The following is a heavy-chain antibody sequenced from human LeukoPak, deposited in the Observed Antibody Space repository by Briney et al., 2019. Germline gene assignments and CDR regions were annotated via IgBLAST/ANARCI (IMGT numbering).Heavy chain of an antibody. D-gene: IGHD4-17*01. CDR1: GFTFSSYS. CDR3: ARSYGDYDRYFDY. V-gene: IGHV3-21*01. J-gene: IGHJ4*02. Sequence: GGTLRLSCAASGFTFSSYSMNWVGQAPGKGLGGCSCMSITITYIYYADSVQGRFTISRDNATNALYLQMNSLRAEDTAVYYCARSYGDYDRYFDYWGQGTLVTVSS. CDR2: MSITITYI.